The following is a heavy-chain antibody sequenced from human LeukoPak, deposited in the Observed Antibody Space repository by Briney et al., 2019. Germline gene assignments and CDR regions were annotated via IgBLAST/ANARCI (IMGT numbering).Heavy chain of an antibody. CDR2: ISSSSSYI. V-gene: IGHV3-21*01. Sequence: GGSLRLSCAASGFTFSSYSMNWVRQAPGKGLEWVSSISSSSSYIYYADSVKGRFTISRDNSKNTLYLQMNSLRAEDTAIYYCAKDQSSGWYGLYFFDYWGQGTLVTVSS. CDR3: AKDQSSGWYGLYFFDY. D-gene: IGHD6-19*01. CDR1: GFTFSSYS. J-gene: IGHJ4*02.